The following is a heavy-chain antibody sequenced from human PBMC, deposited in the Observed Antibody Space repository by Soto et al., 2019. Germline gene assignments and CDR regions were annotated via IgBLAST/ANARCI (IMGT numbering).Heavy chain of an antibody. J-gene: IGHJ6*02. CDR3: ARGTYCSGGSCFRAYYYGMDX. CDR1: GGSISSCY. Sequence: PSETLSLTCTVSGGSISSCYWSWIRQPPGKGLEWIWDIYYSGSTNYNHSLKSRVTISVDTSKNKFSLKLSSVNAADTAVYYCARGTYCSGGSCFRAYYYGMDXWGQGTTVTVS. D-gene: IGHD2-15*01. V-gene: IGHV4-59*01. CDR2: IYYSGST.